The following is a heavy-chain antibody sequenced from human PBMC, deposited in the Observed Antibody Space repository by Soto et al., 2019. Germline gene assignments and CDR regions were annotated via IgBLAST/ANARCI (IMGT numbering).Heavy chain of an antibody. CDR1: GFTFSNFS. V-gene: IGHV3-21*01. CDR2: ISSRSDI. CDR3: AREYTAWPLAYGLDV. D-gene: IGHD2-2*02. Sequence: VGSLRLSCVGSGFTFSNFSINWVRQAPGKGLEWVSSISSRSDIYYADSLKGRFTISRDNAKNSVSLQMNSLRAEDTAVYYCAREYTAWPLAYGLDVWGQGTTVTVSS. J-gene: IGHJ6*02.